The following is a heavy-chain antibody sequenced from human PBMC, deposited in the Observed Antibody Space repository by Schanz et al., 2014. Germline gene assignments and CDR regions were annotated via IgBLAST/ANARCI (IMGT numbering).Heavy chain of an antibody. CDR3: AKAGSGWSTAGYYY. V-gene: IGHV3-23*04. CDR1: GFTFSSYA. D-gene: IGHD6-19*01. Sequence: EVQLVESGGGLVKPGGSLRLSCAASGFTFSSYAMSWVRQAPGKGLEWVSGISDNGISTYYADSVKGRFSISRENSKSILYLQMNSLRAEDTAVYYCAKAGSGWSTAGYYYWGQGTLXAVSS. CDR2: ISDNGIST. J-gene: IGHJ4*02.